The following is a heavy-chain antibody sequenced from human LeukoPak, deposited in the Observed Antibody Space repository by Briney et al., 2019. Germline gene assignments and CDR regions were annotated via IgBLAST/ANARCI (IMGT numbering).Heavy chain of an antibody. CDR2: IYYSGST. D-gene: IGHD3-3*01. Sequence: PSETLSLTCTVSGGSISSYYWSWIRQPPGKGLEWIGYIYYSGSTNYNPSLKSRVTISVDTSKNQFSLKLSSVTAADTAMYYCARYLTIFDYWGQGTLVTVSS. CDR1: GGSISSYY. CDR3: ARYLTIFDY. J-gene: IGHJ4*02. V-gene: IGHV4-59*08.